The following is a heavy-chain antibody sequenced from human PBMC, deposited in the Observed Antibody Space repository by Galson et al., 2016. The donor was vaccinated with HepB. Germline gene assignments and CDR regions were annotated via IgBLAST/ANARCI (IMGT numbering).Heavy chain of an antibody. V-gene: IGHV3-48*02. D-gene: IGHD3-3*01. J-gene: IGHJ4*02. CDR1: GFTFSSYS. CDR3: ARDWSGDAFSITFFGVVLDY. CDR2: ISSSSSTI. Sequence: SLRLSCAASGFTFSSYSMNWVRQAPGKGLEWVSYISSSSSTIYYADSVKGRFTISRDNAKNSLYLQMNSLRDEDTAVYYCARDWSGDAFSITFFGVVLDYWGQGALVTVSS.